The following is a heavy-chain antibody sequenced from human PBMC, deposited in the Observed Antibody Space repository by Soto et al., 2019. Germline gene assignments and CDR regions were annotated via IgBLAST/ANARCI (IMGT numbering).Heavy chain of an antibody. J-gene: IGHJ5*02. CDR2: IYYSGST. CDR3: ARDGESTYYDFWSGYHWFDP. D-gene: IGHD3-3*01. Sequence: SETLSLTCTVSGGSISSYYWSWIRQPPGKGLEWIGYIYYSGSTNYNPSHKSRVTISVDTSKNQFSMKLSSVTAADTAFFYCARDGESTYYDFWSGYHWFDPWGQGTLVTVS. CDR1: GGSISSYY. V-gene: IGHV4-59*01.